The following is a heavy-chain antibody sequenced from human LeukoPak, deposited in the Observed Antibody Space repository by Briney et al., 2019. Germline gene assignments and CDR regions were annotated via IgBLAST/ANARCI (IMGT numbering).Heavy chain of an antibody. CDR2: INHSGST. D-gene: IGHD6-6*01. V-gene: IGHV4-34*01. Sequence: PSETLSLTCAVYGGSFSGYYWSWIRQPPGKGLEWIGEINHSGSTNYNPSLKSRVTISVDTSKNQFSLKLSSMTAADTAVYYCARGVAARRNYYYYMDVWGKGTTVTVSS. J-gene: IGHJ6*03. CDR1: GGSFSGYY. CDR3: ARGVAARRNYYYYMDV.